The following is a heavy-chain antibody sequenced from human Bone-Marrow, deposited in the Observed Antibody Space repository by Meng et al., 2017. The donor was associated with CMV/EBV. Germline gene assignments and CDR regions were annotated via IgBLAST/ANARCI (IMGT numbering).Heavy chain of an antibody. CDR1: GFTFSSYA. V-gene: IGHV3-64*02. CDR2: ISSNGGST. Sequence: GGSLRLSCAASGFTFSSYAMHWVRQDPGKGLEYVSAISSNGGSTYYADSVKGRFTISRDNSKNTLYLQMGSLRAEDTAVYYCARFLVPAAISYYYGMDVWGQGTLVTVSS. CDR3: ARFLVPAAISYYYGMDV. D-gene: IGHD2-2*01. J-gene: IGHJ6*02.